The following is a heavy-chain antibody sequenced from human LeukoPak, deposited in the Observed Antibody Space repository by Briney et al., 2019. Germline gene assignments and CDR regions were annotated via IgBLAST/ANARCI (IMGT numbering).Heavy chain of an antibody. V-gene: IGHV1-2*02. CDR3: ARGSYGDHAFDY. J-gene: IGHJ4*02. CDR1: GYTFTDYY. Sequence: ASLNVSCTASGYTFTDYYIHWVRQSPRQGLEWMGWINPKSGGTNYAQKFRGRVTMTRDTSISTAYMQLSGLRSDDTAVYYCARGSYGDHAFDYWGQGALVTVSS. CDR2: INPKSGGT. D-gene: IGHD4-17*01.